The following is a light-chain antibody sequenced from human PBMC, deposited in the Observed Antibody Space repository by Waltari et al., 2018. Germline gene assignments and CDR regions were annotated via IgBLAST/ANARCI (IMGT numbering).Light chain of an antibody. V-gene: IGKV3-20*01. CDR1: QSISSSY. Sequence: DIVLTQSPCTLSLSPGETATLSCRASQSISSSYLAWYQQRPGQAPRLLIYASTRATGIPDRFSASGSGTDFTLTIIRLEPEDFAMYYCQQYAGSTWTFGQGTKVEIK. J-gene: IGKJ1*01. CDR2: AS. CDR3: QQYAGSTWT.